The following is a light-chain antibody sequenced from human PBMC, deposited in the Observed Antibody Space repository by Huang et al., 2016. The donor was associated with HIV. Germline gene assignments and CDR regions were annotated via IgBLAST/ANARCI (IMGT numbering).Light chain of an antibody. CDR1: QAIGTY. CDR2: GGS. V-gene: IGKV1-39*01. Sequence: IQLTQSPTSLSASVGDRVAIACRASQAIGTYLNWFQQKPGGAPKLLISGGSSLHTGVPSRFSGSGSGTEFTLTIRGLQFDDFATYFCQQSYSALITFGQGTRLEMK. CDR3: QQSYSALIT. J-gene: IGKJ5*01.